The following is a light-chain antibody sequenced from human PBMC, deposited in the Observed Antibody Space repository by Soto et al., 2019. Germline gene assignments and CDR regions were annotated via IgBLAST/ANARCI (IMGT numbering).Light chain of an antibody. V-gene: IGKV3-20*01. J-gene: IGKJ1*01. CDR2: GGS. Sequence: VMAQSPGTLSFSPGERATLSWRXSQSVSSICLGWDQQKPGRAHRLLIDGGSSRATGSPVRFSCSGSETDFTRTITRLEPEDFAVYYGQQYGSSPRTFGQGTKVDIK. CDR3: QQYGSSPRT. CDR1: QSVSSIC.